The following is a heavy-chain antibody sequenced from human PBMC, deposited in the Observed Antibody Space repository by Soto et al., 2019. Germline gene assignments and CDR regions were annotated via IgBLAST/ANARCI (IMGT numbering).Heavy chain of an antibody. CDR1: GFTFSSYS. CDR2: ISSSSSYI. Sequence: PGGSLRLSCAASGFTFSSYSMNWVRQAPGKGLEWVSSISSSSSYIYYTDSVKGRFTISRDNTKNSLYLQMNSLRAEDTAVYYCARDFGLRYQAPVRIPGIAVSLGYWGQGTLVTVSS. V-gene: IGHV3-21*01. CDR3: ARDFGLRYQAPVRIPGIAVSLGY. D-gene: IGHD6-19*01. J-gene: IGHJ4*02.